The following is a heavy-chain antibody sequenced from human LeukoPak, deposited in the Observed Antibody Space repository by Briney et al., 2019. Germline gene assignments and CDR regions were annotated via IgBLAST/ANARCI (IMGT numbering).Heavy chain of an antibody. CDR1: GFTFSDYY. Sequence: GGSLRLSCAASGFTFSDYYMSWIRQAPGKGLEYVSAISSNGGSTFYANSVRGRFTISRDNSKNTVYLQMGSLRAEDMAVYYCARDGAYGDYDYWGQGTLVTVSS. J-gene: IGHJ4*02. CDR2: ISSNGGST. CDR3: ARDGAYGDYDY. V-gene: IGHV3-64*01. D-gene: IGHD4-17*01.